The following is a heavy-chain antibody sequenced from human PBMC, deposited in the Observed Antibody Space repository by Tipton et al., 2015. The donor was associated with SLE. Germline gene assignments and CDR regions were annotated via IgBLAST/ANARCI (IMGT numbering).Heavy chain of an antibody. Sequence: TLSLTCTVSGGSISSYYWNWIRQPPGKGLEWIGYIYYSGSTNYDPSLQSRVTISVDTSKNQFSLKVSSVTAADTAVYYCAGAPSGYYFDSWGQGTLVTVSS. CDR3: AGAPSGYYFDS. V-gene: IGHV4-59*01. J-gene: IGHJ4*02. D-gene: IGHD5-12*01. CDR2: IYYSGST. CDR1: GGSISSYY.